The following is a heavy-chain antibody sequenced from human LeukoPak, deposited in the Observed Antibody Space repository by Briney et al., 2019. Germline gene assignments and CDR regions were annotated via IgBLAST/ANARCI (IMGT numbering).Heavy chain of an antibody. V-gene: IGHV3-30-3*01. Sequence: GRSLRLSRAASGFTFSSYAMHWVRQAPGKGLEWVAVISYHGSNKYYADSVKGRFTISRDNSKNTLYLQMNSLRAEDTAVYYCARGGSGYYPAALDYWGQGTLVTVSS. CDR1: GFTFSSYA. J-gene: IGHJ4*02. CDR3: ARGGSGYYPAALDY. D-gene: IGHD3-3*01. CDR2: ISYHGSNK.